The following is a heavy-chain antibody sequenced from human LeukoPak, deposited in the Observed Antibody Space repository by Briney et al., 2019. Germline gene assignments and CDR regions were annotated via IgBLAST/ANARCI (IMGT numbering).Heavy chain of an antibody. CDR1: GGSISSYY. Sequence: PSETLSLTCTVSGGSISSYYWNWIRQTPGKGLEWIGYIYYSGSTNYNPSLKSRVTISVDTSKNQFSLKLSSVTAADTAVYYCARTVWGSGSYYPYYYYYMDVWGKGTTVTISS. V-gene: IGHV4-59*01. J-gene: IGHJ6*03. D-gene: IGHD3-10*01. CDR2: IYYSGST. CDR3: ARTVWGSGSYYPYYYYYMDV.